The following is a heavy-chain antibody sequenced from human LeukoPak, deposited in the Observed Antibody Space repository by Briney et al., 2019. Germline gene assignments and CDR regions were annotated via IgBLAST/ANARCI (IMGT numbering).Heavy chain of an antibody. D-gene: IGHD4-17*01. V-gene: IGHV4-4*07. J-gene: IGHJ4*02. CDR3: ARDMHYGDYYFDY. CDR1: GGSISSYY. Sequence: SETLSLTCTVSGGSISSYYWSWLRQPAGKGLEWIGRIYTSGSTNYNPSLKSRVTMSVDTSKNQFSLKLSCVTAADTAVYYCARDMHYGDYYFDYWGQGTLVTVSS. CDR2: IYTSGST.